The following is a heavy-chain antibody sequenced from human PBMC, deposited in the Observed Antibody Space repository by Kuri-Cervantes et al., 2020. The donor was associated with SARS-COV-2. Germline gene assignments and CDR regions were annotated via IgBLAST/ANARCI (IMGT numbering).Heavy chain of an antibody. CDR3: AKPGGGDAGFEYWFDP. J-gene: IGHJ5*02. V-gene: IGHV4-39*01. Sequence: ESLKISCTVSGGSINNYNSYWAWIRQSPGKGLEWIGTVFYRGATYFNPSLKSRITISMDTSKNQFSLKLNSVTSADTAVYYCAKPGGGDAGFEYWFDPWGPGTLVTVSS. CDR2: VFYRGAT. D-gene: IGHD2-21*02. CDR1: GGSINNYNSY.